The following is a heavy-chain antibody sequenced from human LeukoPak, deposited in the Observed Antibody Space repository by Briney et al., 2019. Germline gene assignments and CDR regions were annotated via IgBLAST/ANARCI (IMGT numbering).Heavy chain of an antibody. D-gene: IGHD3-10*01. J-gene: IGHJ4*02. CDR2: ISYDGSNK. CDR1: GFTFSSYA. Sequence: GGSLRLSCAASGFTFSSYAMHWVRQAPGKGLEWVAVISYDGSNKYYADSVKGRFTISRDNSKNTLYLQMNSLRAEDTAVYYCARGRDYYGSGRRFDYWGRGTLVTVSS. V-gene: IGHV3-30*04. CDR3: ARGRDYYGSGRRFDY.